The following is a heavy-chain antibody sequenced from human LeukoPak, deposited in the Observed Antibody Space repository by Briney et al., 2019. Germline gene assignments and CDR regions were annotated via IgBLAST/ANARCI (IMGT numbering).Heavy chain of an antibody. Sequence: GESLKISCKGSGYSFTSYWIGWVRQMPGKGLEWMGIIYPGDSDTRYSPSFQGQVIVSADKSISTAYLQWSSLKASDTAMYYCARGGYCSSTSCYASHWGQGTLVTVSS. CDR1: GYSFTSYW. CDR3: ARGGYCSSTSCYASH. D-gene: IGHD2-2*01. CDR2: IYPGDSDT. J-gene: IGHJ4*02. V-gene: IGHV5-51*01.